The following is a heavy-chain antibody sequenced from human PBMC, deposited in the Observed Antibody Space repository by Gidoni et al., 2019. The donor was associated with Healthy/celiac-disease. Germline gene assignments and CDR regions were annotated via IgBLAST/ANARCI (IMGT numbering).Heavy chain of an antibody. CDR2: ISYSGTT. CDR3: AREDPVVDAFDI. Sequence: QVQLQESGPGLVKPSETLSLTCTVSGDSNSSYYWSWIRQPPGKGLEWIGYISYSGTTNYNPSLKSRVTMSVDTSKNQFSLKLSSVTAADTAVYYCAREDPVVDAFDIWGQGTMVTVSS. D-gene: IGHD2-15*01. J-gene: IGHJ3*02. CDR1: GDSNSSYY. V-gene: IGHV4-59*01.